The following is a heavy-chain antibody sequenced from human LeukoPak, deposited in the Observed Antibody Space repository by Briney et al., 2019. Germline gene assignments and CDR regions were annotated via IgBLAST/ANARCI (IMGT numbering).Heavy chain of an antibody. V-gene: IGHV1-2*02. Sequence: ASVKVSCKASGYTXIXXYIHXXXXXXGQXLEWMGSINPNSDVTXYAQKFQGRVTMTRDTFIRTAYMELSRLTSDDTAVYYCARGRSFGELGVYWGQGTLLTVSS. CDR2: INPNSDVT. J-gene: IGHJ4*02. CDR3: ARGRSFGELGVY. D-gene: IGHD3-10*01. CDR1: GYTXIXXY.